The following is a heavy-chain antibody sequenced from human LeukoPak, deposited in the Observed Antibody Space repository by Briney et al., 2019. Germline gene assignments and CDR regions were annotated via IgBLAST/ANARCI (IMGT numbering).Heavy chain of an antibody. CDR2: INHSGST. J-gene: IGHJ4*02. CDR1: GGSFSGYY. D-gene: IGHD4-17*01. CDR3: ARGGHDYGDYHLDY. V-gene: IGHV4-34*01. Sequence: PETLSLTCAVYGGSFSGYYWSWIRQPPGKGLEWIGEINHSGSTNYNPSLKSRVTISVDTSKNQFSLKLSSVTAADTAVYYCARGGHDYGDYHLDYWGQGTLVTVSS.